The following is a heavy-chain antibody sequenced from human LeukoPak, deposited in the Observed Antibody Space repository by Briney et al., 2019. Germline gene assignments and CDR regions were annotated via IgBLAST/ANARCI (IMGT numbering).Heavy chain of an antibody. J-gene: IGHJ6*03. D-gene: IGHD1-26*01. CDR1: GFTFSSYG. Sequence: GGSLRLSCAASGFTFSSYGMHWVRQAPGKGLEWVAVISYDGSNKYYADSVKGRFTISRDNSKNTLYLQMNSLRAEDTAVYYCAKGSGSYYAAYYYYMDVWGKGTTVTISS. CDR2: ISYDGSNK. V-gene: IGHV3-30*18. CDR3: AKGSGSYYAAYYYYMDV.